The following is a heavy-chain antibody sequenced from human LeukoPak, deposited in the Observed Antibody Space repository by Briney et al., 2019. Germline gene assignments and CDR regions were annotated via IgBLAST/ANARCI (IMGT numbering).Heavy chain of an antibody. CDR1: GFTFSSYA. Sequence: GGSLRLSCAASGFTFSSYAMSWVRQAPGKGLEWVSAISGSGGSIYYADSVKGRFTISRDNSKNTLYLQMNSLRAEDTAVYYCAKDGRVRIVPAASLDYWGQGTLVTVSS. V-gene: IGHV3-23*01. J-gene: IGHJ4*02. CDR2: ISGSGGSI. CDR3: AKDGRVRIVPAASLDY. D-gene: IGHD2-2*01.